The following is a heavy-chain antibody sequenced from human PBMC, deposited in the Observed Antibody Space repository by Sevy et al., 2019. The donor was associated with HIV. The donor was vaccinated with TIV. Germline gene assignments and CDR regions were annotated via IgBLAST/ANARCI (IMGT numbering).Heavy chain of an antibody. V-gene: IGHV3-33*01. D-gene: IGHD3-3*01. CDR2: IWNDGSKI. Sequence: GGSLRLSCAASTFTFSRNAMHWVRQAPGKGLEWVALIWNDGSKIYYVDSVKGRFTISRDNAKNTLYLQMNSLRVEDTAVYYCAGGGGFDAFKIWGQGTMVTVSS. CDR3: AGGGGFDAFKI. J-gene: IGHJ3*02. CDR1: TFTFSRNA.